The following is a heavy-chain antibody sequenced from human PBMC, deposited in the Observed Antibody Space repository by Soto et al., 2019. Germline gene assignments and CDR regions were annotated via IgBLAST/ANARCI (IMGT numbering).Heavy chain of an antibody. CDR1: GFTVSNNY. Sequence: EVQLGECGGGLVQPGGSLRLSCAASGFTVSNNYMCWVRQAPGKGLEWVSLIYSGGVTHYADSVRGRFTISRDNSRNTLYLQMNSLRADDTAVYYCAKRGTTVTTSLWYWGQGTLVTVSS. V-gene: IGHV3-66*01. D-gene: IGHD4-17*01. CDR2: IYSGGVT. J-gene: IGHJ4*02. CDR3: AKRGTTVTTSLWY.